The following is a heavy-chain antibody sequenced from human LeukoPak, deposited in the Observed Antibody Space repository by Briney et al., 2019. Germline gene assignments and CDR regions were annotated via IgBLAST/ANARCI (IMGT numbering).Heavy chain of an antibody. CDR1: GFTFSSCA. Sequence: GSLRLSCAASGFTFSSCAMSWVRQSPGKGLEWIGELNQSGITNYNPSLKTRVTISVDTSKNQLSLKLRSVTAADTAVYYCARDDRRYCSGGTCYSRDYWGQGTLVTVSS. CDR3: ARDDRRYCSGGTCYSRDY. CDR2: LNQSGIT. V-gene: IGHV4-34*01. J-gene: IGHJ4*02. D-gene: IGHD2-15*01.